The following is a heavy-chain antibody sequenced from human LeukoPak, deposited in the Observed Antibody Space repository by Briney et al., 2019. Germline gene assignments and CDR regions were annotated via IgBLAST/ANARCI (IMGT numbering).Heavy chain of an antibody. D-gene: IGHD6-13*01. CDR1: GGSISDYY. V-gene: IGHV4-59*01. CDR3: ASYEVGSSCAQAFDI. Sequence: SETLSLTCTVSGGSISDYYWNWIRQPPGKGLEWIGYVHYSGSTNYNPSLKSRVTMSIDTSKNQFSLRLSSVTAADTAVYYCASYEVGSSCAQAFDIWGQGTMVTVSS. J-gene: IGHJ3*02. CDR2: VHYSGST.